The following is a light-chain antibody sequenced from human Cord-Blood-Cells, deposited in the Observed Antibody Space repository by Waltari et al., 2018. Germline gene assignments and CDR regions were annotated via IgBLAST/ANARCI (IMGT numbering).Light chain of an antibody. CDR1: SANIGSNT. CDR2: SNT. Sequence: QSVLTQPPSASVTPGQRVTISCSGSSANIGSNTVNWYQQLPGTAPKLLIYSNTQRPSGVPDRFSGSKSGTSASLAISGLQSEDEADYYCAAWDDSLNGRVFGGGTKLTVL. CDR3: AAWDDSLNGRV. V-gene: IGLV1-44*01. J-gene: IGLJ3*02.